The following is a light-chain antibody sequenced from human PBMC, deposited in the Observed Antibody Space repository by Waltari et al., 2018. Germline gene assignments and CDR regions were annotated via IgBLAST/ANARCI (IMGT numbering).Light chain of an antibody. Sequence: SSELTQDPAVSVAMGQTVRITCQGDSLRSYYASWYQQRPGQAPRLVMYDKNNRPSGVPDRFSGSKSATSASLAITGLQAEDAADYYCQSLDMSLSGGVVFGGGTKVTVL. V-gene: IGLV3-19*01. CDR3: QSLDMSLSGGVV. CDR1: SLRSYY. CDR2: DKN. J-gene: IGLJ2*01.